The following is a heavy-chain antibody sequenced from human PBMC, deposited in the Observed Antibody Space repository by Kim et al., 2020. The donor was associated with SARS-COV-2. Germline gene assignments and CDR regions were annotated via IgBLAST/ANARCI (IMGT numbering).Heavy chain of an antibody. J-gene: IGHJ4*02. CDR2: INSDGSST. Sequence: GGSLRLSCVASGITFSSYWMHWVRQAPGKGLVWVSRINSDGSSTSYADSVKGRFTISRDNAKNTLYLKMNSLRADDTAVYYCARDMVTLDYWGQGTLVTVSS. CDR3: ARDMVTLDY. V-gene: IGHV3-74*01. D-gene: IGHD2-21*02. CDR1: GITFSSYW.